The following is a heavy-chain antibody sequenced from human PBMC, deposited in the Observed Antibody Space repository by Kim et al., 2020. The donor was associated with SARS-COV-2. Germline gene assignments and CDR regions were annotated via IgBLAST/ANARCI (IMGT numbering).Heavy chain of an antibody. CDR1: GFTFSSYG. D-gene: IGHD1-7*01. V-gene: IGHV3-33*01. CDR3: ARGQLELLYYYYGMDV. CDR2: IWYDGSNK. Sequence: GGSLRLSCAASGFTFSSYGMHWVRQAPGKGLEWVAVIWYDGSNKYYADSVKGRFTISRDNSKNTLYLQMNSLRAEDTAVYYCARGQLELLYYYYGMDVWGQGTTVTVSS. J-gene: IGHJ6*02.